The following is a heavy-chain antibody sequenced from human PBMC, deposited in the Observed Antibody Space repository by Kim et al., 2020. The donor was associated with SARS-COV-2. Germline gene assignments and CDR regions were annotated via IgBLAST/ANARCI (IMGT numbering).Heavy chain of an antibody. V-gene: IGHV4-59*01. Sequence: SETLSLTCIVSGASMRYNYWNWIRQSPGKGLEWIGCIYSSGRTHYNPSLMSRVTLSIDTSKNQFSLRVTSVPAADTAVYHCARGEETSKFEDWGQGTL. J-gene: IGHJ1*01. CDR2: IYSSGRT. D-gene: IGHD1-26*01. CDR1: GASMRYNY. CDR3: ARGEETSKFED.